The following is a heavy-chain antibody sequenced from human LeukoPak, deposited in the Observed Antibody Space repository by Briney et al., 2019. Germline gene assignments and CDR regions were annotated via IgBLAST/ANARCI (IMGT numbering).Heavy chain of an antibody. CDR1: SGSFSSYY. V-gene: IGHV4-4*07. J-gene: IGHJ4*02. CDR3: ARGRGYYQDY. CDR2: IYITGST. Sequence: SETLSLTCTVSSGSFSSYYWNWIRQPAGKGLEWIGRIYITGSTNYNPSLKSRVIMSVDTSKNQFSLKLSSVTAADTAVYYCARGRGYYQDYWGLGTLVTVSS. D-gene: IGHD3-22*01.